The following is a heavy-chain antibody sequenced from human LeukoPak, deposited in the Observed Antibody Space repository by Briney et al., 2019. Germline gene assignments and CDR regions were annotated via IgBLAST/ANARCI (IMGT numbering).Heavy chain of an antibody. CDR3: ASGDNLFFDL. CDR1: GDSVSSNSAA. Sequence: SQTLSLTCAISGDSVSSNSAAWNWVRQSPSTSLEWLGRTYYRSKWYNDFAVSVKGWITITHETFKNHVSLLLSSVTPVDTALYYCASGDNLFFDLWGRGTVVTVSS. J-gene: IGHJ2*01. CDR2: TYYRSKWYN. V-gene: IGHV6-1*03.